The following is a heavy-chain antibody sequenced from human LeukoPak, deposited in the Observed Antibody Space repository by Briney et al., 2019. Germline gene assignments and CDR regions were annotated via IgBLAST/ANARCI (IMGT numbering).Heavy chain of an antibody. Sequence: PSQTLSLTCTVSGGSISSGSYYWSWIRQPAGKGLEWIGRIYTSGSTNYNPSLKSRVTISVDTSKNQFSLKLSSVTAADTAVYYCARIIAARYNWFDPWGQRTLVTVSS. V-gene: IGHV4-61*02. J-gene: IGHJ5*02. CDR2: IYTSGST. D-gene: IGHD6-6*01. CDR3: ARIIAARYNWFDP. CDR1: GGSISSGSYY.